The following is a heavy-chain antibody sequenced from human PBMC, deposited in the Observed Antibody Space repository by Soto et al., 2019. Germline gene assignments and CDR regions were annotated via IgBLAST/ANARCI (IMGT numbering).Heavy chain of an antibody. D-gene: IGHD2-8*01. V-gene: IGHV1-8*01. CDR2: MNPNSGNT. J-gene: IGHJ6*03. Sequence: GASVKVSCKAWGYSFTRNDINWVRQATGQGQKWMGWMNPNSGNTGYAQKFQGRVTMTRNTSISTAYMELSSLRSEDTAVYYCASGLPLIVYAYMAVSAKRTTVTVSS. CDR1: GYSFTRND. CDR3: ASGLPLIVYAYMAV.